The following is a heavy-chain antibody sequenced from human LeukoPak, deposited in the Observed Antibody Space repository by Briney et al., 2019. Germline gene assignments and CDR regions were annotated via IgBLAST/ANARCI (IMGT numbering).Heavy chain of an antibody. CDR1: GGSISSGAYY. J-gene: IGHJ5*02. D-gene: IGHD3-3*01. V-gene: IGHV4-31*03. CDR2: ISYSGST. CDR3: ARESIGSITTLDP. Sequence: NTSETLSLTCTVSGGSISSGAYYWSWIRQHPGKGLEWIGYISYSGSTYYNPSLKSRVTISVDMSKNQFSLKLSSVTAADTAVYYCARESIGSITTLDPWGQGTLVTVSS.